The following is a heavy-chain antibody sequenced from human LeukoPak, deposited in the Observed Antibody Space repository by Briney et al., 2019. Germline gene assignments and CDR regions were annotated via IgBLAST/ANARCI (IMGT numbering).Heavy chain of an antibody. CDR1: GYTFTSYY. D-gene: IGHD3-10*01. CDR3: ARVPLYYYGLGRYISYYYGMDV. J-gene: IGHJ6*02. CDR2: IHPSGGNT. Sequence: GASVKVSCKASGYTFTSYYMHWVRQAPGQGLEWMGIIHPSGGNTTYAQQFQGRVTMTRDTSTGIVYMELSSLRSEDTAVYYCARVPLYYYGLGRYISYYYGMDVWGQGTTVTVSS. V-gene: IGHV1-46*01.